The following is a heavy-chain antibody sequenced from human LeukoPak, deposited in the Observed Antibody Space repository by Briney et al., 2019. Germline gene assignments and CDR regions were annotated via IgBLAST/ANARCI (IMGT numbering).Heavy chain of an antibody. CDR3: ARSDGSGWEDFDY. CDR1: GYTFTCYY. CDR2: INPNSGGT. D-gene: IGHD6-19*01. J-gene: IGHJ4*02. Sequence: GASVKVSCKASGYTFTCYYMHWVRQAPGQGLEWMGRINPNSGGTNYAQKFQGRVTMTRDTSISTAYMELSRLRSDDTAVYYCARSDGSGWEDFDYWGQGTLVTVSS. V-gene: IGHV1-2*06.